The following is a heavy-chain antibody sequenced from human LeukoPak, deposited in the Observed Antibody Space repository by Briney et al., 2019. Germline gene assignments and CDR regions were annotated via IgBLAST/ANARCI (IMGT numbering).Heavy chain of an antibody. D-gene: IGHD3-16*01. CDR2: LWPDGRDR. V-gene: IGHV3-7*01. CDR1: GFSVSTNW. Sequence: GGSLRLSCAASGFSVSTNWMTWVRPAPGKGLEWGTTLWPDGRDRRYVDSGRGRFIISRDNAKDSLYLQMDGLSAEDTVVYYCGRVLGAVITFDYWGGGAQVTVSS. J-gene: IGHJ4*02. CDR3: GRVLGAVITFDY.